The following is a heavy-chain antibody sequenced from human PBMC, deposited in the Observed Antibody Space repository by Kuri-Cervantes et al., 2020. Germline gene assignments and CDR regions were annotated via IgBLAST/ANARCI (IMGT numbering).Heavy chain of an antibody. Sequence: GGSLRLSCAASGFTFDDYGMSWVRQAPGKGLEWVAVISYDGNNKYYADSVKGRFTISRDNSKNTLYLRMNSLRAEDTAIYSCASLVGGTTVSSDPIFDYWGQGTLVTVSS. CDR3: ASLVGGTTVSSDPIFDY. D-gene: IGHD1-26*01. CDR2: ISYDGNNK. J-gene: IGHJ4*02. CDR1: GFTFDDYG. V-gene: IGHV3-30*03.